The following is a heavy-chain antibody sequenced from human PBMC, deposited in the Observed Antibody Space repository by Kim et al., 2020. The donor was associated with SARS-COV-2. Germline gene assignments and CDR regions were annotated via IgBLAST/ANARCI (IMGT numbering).Heavy chain of an antibody. CDR2: IYYNGNT. Sequence: SETLSLTCTVSGGSINNRRCFWGWIRQPPGKGLEWIGSIYYNGNTYHTTSLRARLSMSVDTSKNQFSLELYSATAADTAVYYCARLDNSGDYWIDYWGQG. V-gene: IGHV4-39*01. CDR1: GGSINNRRCF. J-gene: IGHJ4*02. CDR3: ARLDNSGDYWIDY. D-gene: IGHD3-22*01.